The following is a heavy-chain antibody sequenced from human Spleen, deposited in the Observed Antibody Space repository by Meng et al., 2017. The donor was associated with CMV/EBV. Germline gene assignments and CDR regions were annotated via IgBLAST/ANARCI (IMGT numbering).Heavy chain of an antibody. J-gene: IGHJ3*02. Sequence: ASVKVSCKASGYTFITYYIHWVRQAPGQGLEWMGRINPDGGTTTYSQKFQGGVTLTSDTSTNTVYMELSRLRYEDTAVYYCARDLVGYDAFDIWGQGNPGHRLL. CDR3: ARDLVGYDAFDI. CDR1: GYTFITYY. D-gene: IGHD3-22*01. V-gene: IGHV1-46*01. CDR2: INPDGGTT.